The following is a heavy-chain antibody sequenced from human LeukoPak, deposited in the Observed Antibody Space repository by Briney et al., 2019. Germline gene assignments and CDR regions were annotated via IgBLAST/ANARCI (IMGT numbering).Heavy chain of an antibody. CDR3: ARGVWVFVDSVYYYDSSGYPWYFDL. D-gene: IGHD3-22*01. CDR2: IYYSGST. J-gene: IGHJ2*01. V-gene: IGHV4-59*01. CDR1: GGSINTYY. Sequence: PSETLSLTCTVSGGSINTYYWSWIRQPPGKGLEWIGYIYYSGSTNYNPSLKSRVTISVDTSKNQFSLKLSSVTAADTAVYYCARGVWVFVDSVYYYDSSGYPWYFDLWGRGTLVTVSS.